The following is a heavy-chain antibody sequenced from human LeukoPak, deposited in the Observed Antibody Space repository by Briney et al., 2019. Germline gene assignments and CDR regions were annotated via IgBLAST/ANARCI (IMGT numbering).Heavy chain of an antibody. D-gene: IGHD2-2*01. V-gene: IGHV3-11*01. CDR2: IGSSGGTI. CDR3: ARGARPVAMRNYFVY. CDR1: GFIFSDYY. J-gene: IGHJ4*02. Sequence: GGSLRLSCAASGFIFSDYYMSWIRQAPGKGLEWVAYIGSSGGTIYYADSVKGRFTISRDNAKKSLYLQMSSLRAEDTAVYYCARGARPVAMRNYFVYWGQGTLVTVPS.